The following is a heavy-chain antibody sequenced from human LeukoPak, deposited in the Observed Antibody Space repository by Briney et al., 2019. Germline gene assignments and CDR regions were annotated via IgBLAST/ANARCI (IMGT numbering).Heavy chain of an antibody. Sequence: ASVKVSCKASGYTFTSYGSSGVRQAPGQGLEWMGWISAYNGNTNYAQKLQGRVTMTTDTSTSTAYMELRSLRSDDTAVYYCARVRSGYYTSYYYYYGMDVWGQGTTVTASS. CDR1: GYTFTSYG. D-gene: IGHD3-3*01. J-gene: IGHJ6*02. CDR3: ARVRSGYYTSYYYYYGMDV. CDR2: ISAYNGNT. V-gene: IGHV1-18*01.